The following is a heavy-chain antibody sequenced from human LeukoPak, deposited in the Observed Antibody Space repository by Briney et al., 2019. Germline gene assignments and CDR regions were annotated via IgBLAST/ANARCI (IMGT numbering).Heavy chain of an antibody. J-gene: IGHJ4*02. CDR3: AREGGFYRPLDY. CDR1: GGSISSSSYY. V-gene: IGHV4-39*07. D-gene: IGHD3-3*01. CDR2: VHLDGRT. Sequence: SETLSLTCTVSGGSISSSSYYWGWIRQPPGKGLEWIGEVHLDGRTNYNPSLKSRLIMSVDLPENHISLKLTSVTAADTAVYYCAREGGFYRPLDYSGQGTLVTVSS.